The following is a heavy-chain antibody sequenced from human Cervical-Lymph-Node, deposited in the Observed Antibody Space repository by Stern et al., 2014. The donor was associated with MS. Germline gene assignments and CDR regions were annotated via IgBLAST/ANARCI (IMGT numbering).Heavy chain of an antibody. V-gene: IGHV3-30*18. CDR1: GFTFSSYG. D-gene: IGHD3-10*01. J-gene: IGHJ4*02. CDR2: IKYDGSDN. Sequence: VQLVESAGGVVQPGRSLKLTCKVSGFTFSSYGMHWVRQAPGKGLEWLCVIKYDGSDNYYAESVKGRFTISRDNSKNTLYLEMRSLRPEDTAVYYCVKRGITEVRGVRLGDYWGPGTLVIVSS. CDR3: VKRGITEVRGVRLGDY.